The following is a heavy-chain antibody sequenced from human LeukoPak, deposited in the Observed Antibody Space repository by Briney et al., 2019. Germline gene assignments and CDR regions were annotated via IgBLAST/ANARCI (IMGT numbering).Heavy chain of an antibody. CDR2: ITSSSSYI. CDR3: ARGQFRLSDYDSSGFDY. D-gene: IGHD3-22*01. Sequence: GGSLRLSCAASGFTLNTYNMNWVRQAPGKGLEWVSSITSSSSYIYYADSVKGRFTISRDNSKNTLYLQMISLRVEDTAVYYCARGQFRLSDYDSSGFDYWGQGTLVTVSS. V-gene: IGHV3-21*01. J-gene: IGHJ4*02. CDR1: GFTLNTYN.